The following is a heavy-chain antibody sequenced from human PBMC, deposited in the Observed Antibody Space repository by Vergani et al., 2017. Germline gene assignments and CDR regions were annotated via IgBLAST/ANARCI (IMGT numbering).Heavy chain of an antibody. CDR2: ISWNSGSI. D-gene: IGHD4-11*01. CDR3: AKDPDYSQNWYFDL. Sequence: EVQLVESGGGLVQPGRSLRLSCAASGFTFDDYAMHWVRQAPGKGLEWVSGISWNSGSIGYADSVKGRFTISRDNAKNSLYLQMNSLRAEDTASYYCAKDPDYSQNWYFDLWGRGTLVTVSS. V-gene: IGHV3-9*01. CDR1: GFTFDDYA. J-gene: IGHJ2*01.